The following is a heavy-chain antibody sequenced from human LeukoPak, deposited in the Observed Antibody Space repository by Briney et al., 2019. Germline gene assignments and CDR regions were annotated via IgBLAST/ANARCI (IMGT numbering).Heavy chain of an antibody. CDR1: GFTFSSYG. Sequence: GGSLRLSCSASGFTFSSYGMHWVRQAPGKGLQYVSAITSTEASTYYADSVKGRFTISRDNSKDTLYRQMSSLTAEDTAVYYCVRGERSSYSQPSDYWGQGTLVTVSS. CDR2: ITSTEAST. CDR3: VRGERSSYSQPSDY. D-gene: IGHD5-18*01. J-gene: IGHJ4*02. V-gene: IGHV3-64D*06.